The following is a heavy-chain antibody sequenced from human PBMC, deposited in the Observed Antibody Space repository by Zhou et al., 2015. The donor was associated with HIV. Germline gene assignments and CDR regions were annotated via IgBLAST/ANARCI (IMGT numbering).Heavy chain of an antibody. Sequence: QVQLVQSGAEVKKPGSSVKVSCKASGGTFVSYAITWVRQAPGQGLEWMGGIIAGFGAVNYAQKFRGRVSISVDESTRTAYMELSGLRSEDTAVYYCARHIGNYNYAFDVWGQGTMLIVSS. D-gene: IGHD5-24*01. V-gene: IGHV1-69*01. CDR3: ARHIGNYNYAFDV. CDR2: IIAGFGAV. J-gene: IGHJ3*01. CDR1: GGTFVSYA.